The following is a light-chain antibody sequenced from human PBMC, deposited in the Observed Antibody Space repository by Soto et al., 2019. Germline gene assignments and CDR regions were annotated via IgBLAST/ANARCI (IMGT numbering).Light chain of an antibody. V-gene: IGKV3-20*01. CDR3: QQYRTSPIT. CDR1: QSITNNY. Sequence: ETVLTQSPGTLSLSPGERATLSCRASQSITNNYLAWYQQKPGQAPRLLIYGASSRVTGIPDRFSGSGSVTDFTLTISRLEPEDFAVYYCQQYRTSPITFGQGTRLEIK. J-gene: IGKJ5*01. CDR2: GAS.